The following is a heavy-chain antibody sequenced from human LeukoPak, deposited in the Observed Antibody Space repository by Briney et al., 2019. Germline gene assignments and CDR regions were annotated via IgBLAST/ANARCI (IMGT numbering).Heavy chain of an antibody. CDR3: ARDRCGGDCYSENWFDP. V-gene: IGHV1-2*02. J-gene: IGHJ5*02. CDR1: GYTFTSYY. Sequence: ASVKVSCKASGYTFTSYYINWVRQAPGQGLEWMGWINPNSGGTNYAQKFQGRVTMTRDTSISTAYMELSRLRSDDTAVYYCARDRCGGDCYSENWFDPWGQGTLVTVSS. CDR2: INPNSGGT. D-gene: IGHD2-21*02.